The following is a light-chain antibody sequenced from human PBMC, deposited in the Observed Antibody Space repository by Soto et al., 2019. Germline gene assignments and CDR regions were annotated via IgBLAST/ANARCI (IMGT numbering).Light chain of an antibody. CDR3: QQSYSTPRT. CDR2: AAS. V-gene: IGKV1-39*01. CDR1: QSISSY. Sequence: DIQLTQSPSSLSASVGHRVTITCRASQSISSYLNWYQQKPGKAPKLLIYAASRLQSGVPSRFSGSGSGTDFTLTISSLQPEDFATYYCQQSYSTPRTFGQWTKVDSK. J-gene: IGKJ1*01.